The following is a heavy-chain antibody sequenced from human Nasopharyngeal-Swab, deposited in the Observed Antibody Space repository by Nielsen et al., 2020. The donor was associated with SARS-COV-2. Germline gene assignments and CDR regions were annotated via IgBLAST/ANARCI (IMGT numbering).Heavy chain of an antibody. D-gene: IGHD6-19*01. J-gene: IGHJ3*02. CDR3: AKDSTGIAVAGTQPSAFDI. Sequence: VRQAPGKGLEWVGRIKSKTDGGSTDYAAPVKGRFTISRDDSKNTLYLQMNSLSAEDTALYYCAKDSTGIAVAGTQPSAFDIWGQGTMVTVSS. CDR2: IKSKTDGGST. V-gene: IGHV3-15*01.